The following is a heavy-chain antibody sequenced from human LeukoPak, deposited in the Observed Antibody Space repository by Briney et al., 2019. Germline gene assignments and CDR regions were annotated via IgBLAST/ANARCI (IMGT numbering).Heavy chain of an antibody. V-gene: IGHV3-21*01. CDR2: ISSSSSYI. J-gene: IGHJ1*01. Sequence: GGSLRLSCAASGFTFRSYSMNWVRQAPGKGLEWVSFISSSSSYIYYADSVKGRFTISRDNAKNSLYLQMNSLRAEDTAVYYCAKNGGYYYDSSGDFQHWGQGTLVTVSS. CDR1: GFTFRSYS. CDR3: AKNGGYYYDSSGDFQH. D-gene: IGHD3-22*01.